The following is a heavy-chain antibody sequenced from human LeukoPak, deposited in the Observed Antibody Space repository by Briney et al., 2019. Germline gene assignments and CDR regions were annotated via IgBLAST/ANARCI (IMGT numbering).Heavy chain of an antibody. Sequence: GESLKISCKGSGYSFTSYWIGWVRQMPGKGLEWMGIIYPADSTAHYSPSFQGQVTISVDKSISTAYLQWSSLKASDTAMYYCARLGYDFWSGYSRDAFDIWGQGTMVTVSS. J-gene: IGHJ3*02. D-gene: IGHD3-3*01. CDR1: GYSFTSYW. CDR2: IYPADSTA. V-gene: IGHV5-51*01. CDR3: ARLGYDFWSGYSRDAFDI.